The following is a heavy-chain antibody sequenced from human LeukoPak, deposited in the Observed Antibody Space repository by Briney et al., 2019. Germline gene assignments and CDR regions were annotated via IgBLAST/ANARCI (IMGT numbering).Heavy chain of an antibody. V-gene: IGHV3-74*01. CDR3: VRNMVRGVVYFDS. J-gene: IGHJ4*02. CDR2: ISYDGGDT. D-gene: IGHD3-10*01. Sequence: GGSLRLSCAASGFTFSDYWMHWVRQTPGKGLVWVSRISYDGGDTNYADSVKGRFTISRDNAKNTLYLQMNSLRVEDTAVYYCVRNMVRGVVYFDSWGQGALVTVSS. CDR1: GFTFSDYW.